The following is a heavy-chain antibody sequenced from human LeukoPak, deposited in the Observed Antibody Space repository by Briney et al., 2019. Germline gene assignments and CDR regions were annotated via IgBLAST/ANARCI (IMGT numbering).Heavy chain of an antibody. D-gene: IGHD3-16*01. V-gene: IGHV3-23*01. Sequence: PGGSLRLSCAASGFTFTNYVINWVRQAPGKGLERVSGISSSGDNTYYADSVKGRFTISRDNSKNTFYLQMNSLRAEDTAVYYCAKGGRGLKWFDPWGQGTLVTVSS. CDR3: AKGGRGLKWFDP. CDR1: GFTFTNYV. J-gene: IGHJ5*02. CDR2: ISSSGDNT.